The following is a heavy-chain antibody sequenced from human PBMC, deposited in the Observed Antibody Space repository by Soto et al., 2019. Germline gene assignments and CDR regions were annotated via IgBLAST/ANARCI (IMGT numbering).Heavy chain of an antibody. J-gene: IGHJ4*02. CDR2: IYYSGST. Sequence: QLQLQESGPGLVKPSETLSLTCTVSGGSIISSSYYWGWIRQPPGKGLEWIGSIYYSGSTYYNPSLESRVTISVDTSKHQFSVKLSSVTGAYTAVYYCARLDDVGSGLTGGSWGQGTLVTVSS. CDR3: ARLDDVGSGLTGGS. CDR1: GGSIISSSYY. V-gene: IGHV4-39*01. D-gene: IGHD3-16*01.